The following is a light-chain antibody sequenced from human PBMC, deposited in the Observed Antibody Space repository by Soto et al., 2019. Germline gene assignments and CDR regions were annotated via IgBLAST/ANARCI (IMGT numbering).Light chain of an antibody. CDR2: DAS. Sequence: EIVLTQSLDTLSLSPGERATLSCRASQSVGNNYLAWYQQKPGQAPRFLIYDASSRATGIPDRFSGSGSGTDFTLTISRLEPEDFAVYYCQQYGRSPLTFGGGTKVEIK. J-gene: IGKJ4*01. CDR3: QQYGRSPLT. CDR1: QSVGNNY. V-gene: IGKV3-20*01.